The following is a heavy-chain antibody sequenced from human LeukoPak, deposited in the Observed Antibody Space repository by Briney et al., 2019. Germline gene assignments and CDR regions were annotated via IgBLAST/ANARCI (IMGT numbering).Heavy chain of an antibody. CDR3: ARDRGPRTGLMVREAYDY. V-gene: IGHV3-74*01. D-gene: IGHD3-10*01. CDR1: GFTFSDYW. Sequence: GGSLRLSCAASGFTFSDYWIHWVRQAPGKGLVWVSRINTDGSITNYADSVKGRFSISRDNAKNTLYLQMSSLRAEDTAVYYCARDRGPRTGLMVREAYDYWGQGTLVTVSS. CDR2: INTDGSIT. J-gene: IGHJ4*02.